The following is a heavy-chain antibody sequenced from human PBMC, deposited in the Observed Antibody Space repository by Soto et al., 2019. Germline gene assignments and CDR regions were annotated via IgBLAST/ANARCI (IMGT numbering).Heavy chain of an antibody. J-gene: IGHJ3*02. CDR3: AHRRGDSSGIWKSGTFDI. CDR1: GFSLTSNGVG. Sequence: QITLKESGPTLVKPTQTLTLTCTFSGFSLTSNGVGVGWIRQPPGKALECLALIYWDNDKRYSPSLRSRLTITKDTSKNLVVLTMTNMDPVDTATYYCAHRRGDSSGIWKSGTFDIWGQGTTVTVSS. CDR2: IYWDNDK. D-gene: IGHD3-22*01. V-gene: IGHV2-5*02.